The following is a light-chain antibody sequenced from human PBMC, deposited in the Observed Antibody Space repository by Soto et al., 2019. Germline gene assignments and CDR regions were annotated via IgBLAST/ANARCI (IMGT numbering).Light chain of an antibody. J-gene: IGKJ5*01. V-gene: IGKV1-39*01. CDR2: AAS. CDR1: QSISNY. Sequence: DIQMTQSPPSLSASVGDRVTITCRASQSISNYLNWYQQKPGKAPKLLIYAASSLQSGVPSTFSGSGSGTDFTLTISSLQPEDFATYYCQQSYGNPYTFGQGTRLEIK. CDR3: QQSYGNPYT.